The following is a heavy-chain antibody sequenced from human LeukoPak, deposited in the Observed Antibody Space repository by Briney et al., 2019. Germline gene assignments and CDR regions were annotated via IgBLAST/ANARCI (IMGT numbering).Heavy chain of an antibody. J-gene: IGHJ4*02. CDR1: GYSFTSYW. Sequence: GESLKISCKGSGYSFTSYWIGWVRQIPGKGLEWMGIIYPGDSDTRYSPSFQGQVTISADKSISTAYLQWSSLKASDTAMYYCARIGTSVVVAATPVDYWGQGTLVTVSS. CDR3: ARIGTSVVVAATPVDY. V-gene: IGHV5-51*03. D-gene: IGHD2-15*01. CDR2: IYPGDSDT.